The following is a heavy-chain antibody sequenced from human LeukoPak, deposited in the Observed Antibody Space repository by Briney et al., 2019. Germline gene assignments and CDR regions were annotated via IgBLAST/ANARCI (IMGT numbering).Heavy chain of an antibody. Sequence: SVKVSCKASGGTFSSYAISWVRQAPGQGLEWMVRIIPILGIANYAQKFQGRVTISRDTSASTVYMELSSLRSEDTAVYYCAREHDTLTGMSFDYWGQGTLVTVSS. CDR3: AREHDTLTGMSFDY. CDR2: IIPILGIA. CDR1: GGTFSSYA. D-gene: IGHD3-9*01. J-gene: IGHJ4*02. V-gene: IGHV1-69*04.